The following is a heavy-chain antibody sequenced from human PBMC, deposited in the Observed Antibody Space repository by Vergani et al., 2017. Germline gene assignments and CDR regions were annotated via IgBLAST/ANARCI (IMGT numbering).Heavy chain of an antibody. CDR3: AREVPLQPENIAAAGNFVGGDCYYYGMDV. J-gene: IGHJ6*02. D-gene: IGHD6-13*01. Sequence: QVQLVQSGAEVKKPGASVKVSCKASGYTFTSYAMHWVRQAPGQRLEWMGWINAGNGNTKYSQKFQGRVTITRDTSASTAYMELSSLRSEDTAVYYCAREVPLQPENIAAAGNFVGGDCYYYGMDVWGQGTTVTVSS. V-gene: IGHV1-3*01. CDR1: GYTFTSYA. CDR2: INAGNGNT.